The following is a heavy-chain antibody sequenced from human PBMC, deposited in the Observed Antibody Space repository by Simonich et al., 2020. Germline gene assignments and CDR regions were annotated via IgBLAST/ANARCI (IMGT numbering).Heavy chain of an antibody. CDR1: GGSFSGYY. CDR2: INHIGRT. J-gene: IGHJ3*02. V-gene: IGHV4-34*01. Sequence: QVQLQQWGAGLLKPSETLSITCAVYGGSFSGYYWSWIRQPPGKGLEWIGEINHIGRTNYKPTLKSRVTQSVDTSNNQFSRKLSSVTAADTAVYYCERGKGRKNAFDIWGQGTMVTVSS. CDR3: ERGKGRKNAFDI.